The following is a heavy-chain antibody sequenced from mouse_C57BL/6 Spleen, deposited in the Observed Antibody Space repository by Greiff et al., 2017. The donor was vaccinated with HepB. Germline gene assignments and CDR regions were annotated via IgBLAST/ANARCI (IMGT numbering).Heavy chain of an antibody. CDR1: GYTFTSYW. Sequence: QVQLQQPGAELVKPGASVKLSCKASGYTFTSYWMHWVKQRPGQGLEWIGMIHPNSGSTNYNEKFKSKATLTVDKSSSTAYMQLSSLTSEDSAVYYCARDYDYDAGAWFAYWGQGTLVTVSA. CDR2: IHPNSGST. J-gene: IGHJ3*01. D-gene: IGHD2-4*01. CDR3: ARDYDYDAGAWFAY. V-gene: IGHV1-64*01.